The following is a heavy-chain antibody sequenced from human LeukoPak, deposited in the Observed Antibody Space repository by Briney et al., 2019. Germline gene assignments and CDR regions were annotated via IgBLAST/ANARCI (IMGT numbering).Heavy chain of an antibody. CDR3: AKDTYYTSGTYYIDYFDS. J-gene: IGHJ4*02. CDR2: ISHGGQT. CDR1: GGSMSSHY. Sequence: SETLSLTCTVSGGSMSSHYWSWVRQPPGKALEWIGYISHGGQTLSNPSLSSRVTISVDTSNNQFSLKLTSVTAADTAVYFCAKDTYYTSGTYYIDYFDSWGQGALVTVSS. V-gene: IGHV4-59*11. D-gene: IGHD3-10*01.